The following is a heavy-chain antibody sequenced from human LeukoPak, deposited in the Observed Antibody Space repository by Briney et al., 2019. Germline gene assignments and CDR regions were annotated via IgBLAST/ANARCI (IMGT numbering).Heavy chain of an antibody. V-gene: IGHV3-74*01. J-gene: IGHJ4*02. CDR3: VTFYETY. D-gene: IGHD2/OR15-2a*01. CDR2: INSDGSTT. CDR1: GFTFSSYW. Sequence: SGGSLRLSCTASGFTFSSYWMHWVRQAPGKGLVWVSRINSDGSTTTYADSVKGRFTISRDNAKNTLYLQMNSLRVEDTAVYYCVTFYETYWGRGTLVTVSS.